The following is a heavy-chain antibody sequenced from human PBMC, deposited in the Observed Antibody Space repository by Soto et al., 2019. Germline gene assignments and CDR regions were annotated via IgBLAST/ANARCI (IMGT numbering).Heavy chain of an antibody. J-gene: IGHJ6*02. CDR3: ARDRGQDDEIVVVPAPPNYYGMDV. Sequence: ASVKVSCKASGGTFSSYAISWVRQAPGQGLEWMGGIIPIFGTANYAQKFQGRVTITADESTSTAYMELSSLRSEDTAVYYCARDRGQDDEIVVVPAPPNYYGMDVWGQGTTVTVSS. D-gene: IGHD2-2*01. V-gene: IGHV1-69*13. CDR2: IIPIFGTA. CDR1: GGTFSSYA.